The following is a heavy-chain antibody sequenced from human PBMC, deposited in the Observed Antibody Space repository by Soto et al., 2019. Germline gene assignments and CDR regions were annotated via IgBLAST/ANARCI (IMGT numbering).Heavy chain of an antibody. J-gene: IGHJ6*02. CDR3: AREGYGSGSDYGMDV. CDR1: GGSISSSNW. V-gene: IGHV4-4*02. D-gene: IGHD3-10*01. Sequence: SETLSLTCAVSGGSISSSNWWSWVRQPPGKGLEWIGEIYHSGSTNYNPSLKSRVTISVDKSKNQFSLKLSSVTAADTAVYYCAREGYGSGSDYGMDVWGQGTTVT. CDR2: IYHSGST.